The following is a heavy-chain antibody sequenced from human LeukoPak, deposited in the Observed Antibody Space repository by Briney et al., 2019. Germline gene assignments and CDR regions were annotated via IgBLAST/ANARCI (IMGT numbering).Heavy chain of an antibody. V-gene: IGHV4-39*01. Sequence: PSETLSLTCTVSGGSINSHSYYWGWIRQPPGKGLEWIGSVYYDGTSYSNPSLKSRVAVFVDTSGDQFPLDLSFVTAADTALYYCVRHISTNTGYFDSCGQGTLVSVSS. J-gene: IGHJ4*02. CDR2: VYYDGTS. D-gene: IGHD5-24*01. CDR1: GGSINSHSYY. CDR3: VRHISTNTGYFDS.